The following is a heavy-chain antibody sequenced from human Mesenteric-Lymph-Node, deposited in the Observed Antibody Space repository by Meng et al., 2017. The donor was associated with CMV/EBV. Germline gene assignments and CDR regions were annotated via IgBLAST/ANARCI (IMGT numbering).Heavy chain of an antibody. D-gene: IGHD3-22*01. Sequence: YSFHNYYMQWVRQAPGQGLEWVGIINPGGGSMTYAQTFQGRVTMTSDTSTSTVYMDLSSLRSEDTAVYYCARVAVYSDSSGYYYGFDSWGQGTLVTVSS. CDR1: YSFHNYY. J-gene: IGHJ4*02. CDR2: INPGGGSM. CDR3: ARVAVYSDSSGYYYGFDS. V-gene: IGHV1-46*02.